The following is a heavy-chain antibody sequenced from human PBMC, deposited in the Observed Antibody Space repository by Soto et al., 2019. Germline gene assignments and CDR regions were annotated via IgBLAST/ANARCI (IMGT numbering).Heavy chain of an antibody. CDR2: INHSGST. CDR3: ARSTSKLPAMVRGYFDY. Sequence: KASETLSLTCAVYGGSFSGYYWSWIRQPPGKGLEWIGEINHSGSTNYNPSPPSRATIPVGTPKNQFALELSPVAAADTAVYYCARSTSKLPAMVRGYFDYWGQGTLVTVAS. J-gene: IGHJ4*02. CDR1: GGSFSGYY. D-gene: IGHD5-18*01. V-gene: IGHV4-34*01.